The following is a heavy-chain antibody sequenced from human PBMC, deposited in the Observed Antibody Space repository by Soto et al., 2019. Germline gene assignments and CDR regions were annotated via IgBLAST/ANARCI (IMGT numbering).Heavy chain of an antibody. J-gene: IGHJ4*02. Sequence: QVQLVESGGGMVQPGRSLRLSCAASGFTFSSYGMHWVRQAPGKGLEWVAVIWYDGSNKYYADSVKGRFTISRDNSKNTLYLQMNSLRAEDTAVYYCAREMRRWELLDYWGQGTLVTVSS. D-gene: IGHD1-26*01. V-gene: IGHV3-33*01. CDR3: AREMRRWELLDY. CDR1: GFTFSSYG. CDR2: IWYDGSNK.